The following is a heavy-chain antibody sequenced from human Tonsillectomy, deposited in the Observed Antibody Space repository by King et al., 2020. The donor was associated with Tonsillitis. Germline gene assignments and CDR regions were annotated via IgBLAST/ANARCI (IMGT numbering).Heavy chain of an antibody. J-gene: IGHJ4*02. V-gene: IGHV6-1*01. CDR3: AGGSLVHDYFDT. D-gene: IGHD6-6*01. CDR2: TFYRSKWYN. Sequence: VQLQQSGPGQVKPSQTLSLTCAISGDSVSSNSAAWNWIRQSPSRGLEWLGRTFYRSKWYNDYAVSVKSRISINPDTSKNQFSLQLSSVTPENTAVYYCAGGSLVHDYFDTWGQGTLVTVSS. CDR1: GDSVSSNSAA.